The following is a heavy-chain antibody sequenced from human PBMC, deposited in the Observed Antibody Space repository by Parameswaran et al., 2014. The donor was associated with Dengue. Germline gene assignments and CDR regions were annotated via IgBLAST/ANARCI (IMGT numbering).Heavy chain of an antibody. D-gene: IGHD3-10*01. CDR3: AKRYRVWFDSYYALDV. J-gene: IGHJ6*02. Sequence: QAGGSLRLSCAASGFTFDDYVMHWVRQAAGKGLEWISTISWDGFSTGYGGSVKGRFTISRDNAKNSLYLQMNSLRVEDTAFYYCAKRYRVWFDSYYALDVWGQGTTVTVSS. V-gene: IGHV3-9*01. CDR2: ISWDGFST. CDR1: GFTFDDYV.